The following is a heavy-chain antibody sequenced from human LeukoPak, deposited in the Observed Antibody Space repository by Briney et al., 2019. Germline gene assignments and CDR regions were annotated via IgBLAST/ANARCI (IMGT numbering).Heavy chain of an antibody. D-gene: IGHD1-26*01. Sequence: SETLSLTCSVSGGSISSSGDHWGWIRQPPGKGLEWIGNIYYSGTTNYNPSLKSRVTISVDTSKNQFSLKLSSVTAADTAVYYCARGGAGYHRYYYYMDVWGKGTTVTVSS. V-gene: IGHV4-39*07. CDR3: ARGGAGYHRYYYYMDV. CDR2: IYYSGTT. CDR1: GGSISSSGDH. J-gene: IGHJ6*03.